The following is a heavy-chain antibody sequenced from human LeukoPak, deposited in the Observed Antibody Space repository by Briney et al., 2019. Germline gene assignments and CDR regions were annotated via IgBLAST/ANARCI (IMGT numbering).Heavy chain of an antibody. J-gene: IGHJ4*02. CDR2: IYSGGRA. CDR1: GFSVSDNY. Sequence: GGSLRLSCAASGFSVSDNYMSWVRQAPGKGLEWVSVIYSGGRAYYADSVKGRFTISRDRSKNTLFLQMDSLRAEDTAVYYRARAPFRGYSTGWYRYFDCWGQGTLVTVSS. D-gene: IGHD6-19*01. V-gene: IGHV3-66*01. CDR3: ARAPFRGYSTGWYRYFDC.